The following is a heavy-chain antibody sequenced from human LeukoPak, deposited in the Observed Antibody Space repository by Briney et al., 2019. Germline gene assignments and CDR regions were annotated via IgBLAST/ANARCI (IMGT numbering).Heavy chain of an antibody. CDR2: ISYDGSNK. CDR1: GFTFSSYA. CDR3: ARDLPADY. V-gene: IGHV3-30*04. D-gene: IGHD2-2*01. J-gene: IGHJ4*02. Sequence: GGSLRLSCGASGFTFSSYAMHWVRQAPGKGLEWVAVISYDGSNKYYADSVKGRFTISRDNSKNTLYLQMNSLRAEDTAVYYCARDLPADYWGQGTLVTVSS.